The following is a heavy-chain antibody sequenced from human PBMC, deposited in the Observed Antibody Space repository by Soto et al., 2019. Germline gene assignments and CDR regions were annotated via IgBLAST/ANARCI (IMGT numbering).Heavy chain of an antibody. D-gene: IGHD6-19*01. J-gene: IGHJ5*02. V-gene: IGHV3-33*06. CDR1: GFIFSSYG. CDR2: IWYDGSNT. Sequence: GGSLRLSCAASGFIFSSYGMHWVRQAPGKGLEWVAGIWYDGSNTFYSDAVKGRFSISRDNSKNTVDLQMNSLRAEDTAVYYCAKSTAVAPGWLDPWGQGIQVTVSS. CDR3: AKSTAVAPGWLDP.